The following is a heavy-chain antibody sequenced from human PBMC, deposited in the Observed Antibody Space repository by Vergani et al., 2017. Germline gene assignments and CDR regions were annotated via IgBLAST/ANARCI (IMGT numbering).Heavy chain of an antibody. CDR2: INHSGST. CDR3: ARGEGSPYYYYGMDV. V-gene: IGHV4-34*01. Sequence: QVQLQQWGAGLLKPSETLSLTCAVYGGSFSGYYWSWIRQPPGKGLEWIGEINHSGSTNYNPSLTSRVTISVDTSKTQFSLKLSSVTAADTAVYYCARGEGSPYYYYGMDVWGQGTTVTVSS. CDR1: GGSFSGYY. J-gene: IGHJ6*02.